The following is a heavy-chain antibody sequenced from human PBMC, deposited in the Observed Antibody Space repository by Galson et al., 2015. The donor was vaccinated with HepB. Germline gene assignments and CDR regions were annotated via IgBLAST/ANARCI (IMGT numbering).Heavy chain of an antibody. D-gene: IGHD6-13*01. CDR2: ISGYNSQT. J-gene: IGHJ4*02. CDR3: ARELSQQLDYFDY. CDR1: GYSFTSFG. V-gene: IGHV1-18*04. Sequence: SVKVSCKASGYSFTSFGISWVRQAPGQGLEWMGRISGYNSQTNYAQKFQGRVTMTTDTSTGTASMELRSLRSDDTAVYFCARELSQQLDYFDYWGQGTLVTVSS.